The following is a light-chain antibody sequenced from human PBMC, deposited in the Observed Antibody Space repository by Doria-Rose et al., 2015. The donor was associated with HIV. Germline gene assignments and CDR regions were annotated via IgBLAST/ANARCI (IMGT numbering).Light chain of an antibody. J-gene: IGKJ3*01. CDR3: QQYYDTPS. CDR1: QSLLYTSKNY. CDR2: WAS. V-gene: IGKV4-1*01. Sequence: VLTQPPESLGMPLGERATLNCKSNQSLLYTSKNYLAWYQQKPGQPPKLLIYWASTRQSGVPARFSGSGSGTDFTLTISSLEAEDVAVYYCQQYYDTPSFGPGTTVDI.